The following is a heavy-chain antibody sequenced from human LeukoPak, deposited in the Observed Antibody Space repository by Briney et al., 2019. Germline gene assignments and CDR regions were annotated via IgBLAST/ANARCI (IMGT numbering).Heavy chain of an antibody. CDR3: ARGQGRRYFDL. J-gene: IGHJ2*01. CDR1: GGSFSGYY. CDR2: INHSGST. V-gene: IGHV4-34*01. Sequence: SETLSLTCAVYGGSFSGYYWSWIRQPPGKGLEWIGEINHSGSTNYNPSLKSRVTISVDTSKNQFSLKLSSVTAADTAVYYCARGQGRRYFDLWGRGTPVTVSS.